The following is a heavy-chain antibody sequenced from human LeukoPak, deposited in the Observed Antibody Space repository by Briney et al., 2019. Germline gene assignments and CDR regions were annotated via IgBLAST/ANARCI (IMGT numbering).Heavy chain of an antibody. Sequence: PGGSLRLSCAASGFTFSSYWMNWVRQAPGKGLEWVATIKQDGSEKYYVDSVKGRFTISRDNAKNSLYLQMNSLRAEDTAVYYCARGLDYYDSSGIDYWGQGTLVTVSS. CDR3: ARGLDYYDSSGIDY. CDR2: IKQDGSEK. V-gene: IGHV3-7*01. D-gene: IGHD3-22*01. CDR1: GFTFSSYW. J-gene: IGHJ4*02.